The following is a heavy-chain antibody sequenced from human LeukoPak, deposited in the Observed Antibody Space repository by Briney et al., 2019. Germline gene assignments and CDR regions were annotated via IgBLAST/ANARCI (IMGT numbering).Heavy chain of an antibody. CDR1: GITFSNYG. J-gene: IGHJ4*02. D-gene: IGHD3-10*01. CDR3: AKAAGFMVRGVISDY. CDR2: ISGSSSST. Sequence: GGSLRLSCAASGITFSNYGMSWVRQAPGMGLEWVSAISGSSSSTHYADSVKGRFTISRDNSKNTLYLQMNSLRAEDTAVYYCAKAAGFMVRGVISDYWGQGTLVTVSS. V-gene: IGHV3-23*01.